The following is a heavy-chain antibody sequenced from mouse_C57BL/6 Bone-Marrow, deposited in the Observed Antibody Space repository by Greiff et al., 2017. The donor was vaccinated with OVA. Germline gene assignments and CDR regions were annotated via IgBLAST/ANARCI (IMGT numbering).Heavy chain of an antibody. J-gene: IGHJ1*03. CDR1: GYTFTSYW. CDR3: DRGGWYFDV. Sequence: QVQLKQPGAELVKPGASVKLSCKASGYTFTSYWMHWVKQRPGQGLEWIGMIHPNSGSTNYNEKFKSKATLTVDKSSSTAYMQLSSLTSEDSAVYYCDRGGWYFDVWGTGTTVTVSS. CDR2: IHPNSGST. V-gene: IGHV1-64*01.